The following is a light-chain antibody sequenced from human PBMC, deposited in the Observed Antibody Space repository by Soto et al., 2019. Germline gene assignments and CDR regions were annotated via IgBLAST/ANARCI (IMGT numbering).Light chain of an antibody. Sequence: SALTEPPSVSVPPEQRVAISYTADNSNIGSDFAVSWYRQFPGTAPKLLIYVNTNRPSGVPARFSGSKSGASASLTITGLQVEDEADYFCQSYDSSALSLIFGPGTKVTV. CDR3: QSYDSSALSLI. J-gene: IGLJ1*01. CDR1: NSNIGSDFA. V-gene: IGLV1-40*03. CDR2: VNT.